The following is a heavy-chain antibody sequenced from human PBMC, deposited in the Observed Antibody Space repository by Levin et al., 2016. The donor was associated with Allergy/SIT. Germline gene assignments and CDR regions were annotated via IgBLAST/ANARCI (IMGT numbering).Heavy chain of an antibody. Sequence: ASVKVSCKASGYTFTSYGISWVRQAPGQGLEWMGWISAYNGNTNYAQKLQGRVTMTTDTSTSTDYMELSSLTYDDTAVYYCARDVSAADKTWWLDPWGQGTQVIVSS. J-gene: IGHJ5*02. CDR3: ARDVSAADKTWWLDP. CDR1: GYTFTSYG. CDR2: ISAYNGNT. D-gene: IGHD6-25*01. V-gene: IGHV1-18*01.